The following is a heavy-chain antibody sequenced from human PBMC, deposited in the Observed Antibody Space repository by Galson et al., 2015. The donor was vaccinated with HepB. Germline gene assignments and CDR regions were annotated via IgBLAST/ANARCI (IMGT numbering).Heavy chain of an antibody. V-gene: IGHV3-15*01. CDR1: GFTFSNAW. CDR2: IKSKTDGGTT. D-gene: IGHD3-10*01. J-gene: IGHJ5*02. CDR3: TTDRSRMVRGVITDWFDP. Sequence: SLRLSCAASGFTFSNAWMSWVRQAPGKGLEWVGCIKSKTDGGTTDYAAPVKGRFTISRDDSKNTLYLQMNSLKTEDTAVYYCTTDRSRMVRGVITDWFDPWGQGTLVTVSS.